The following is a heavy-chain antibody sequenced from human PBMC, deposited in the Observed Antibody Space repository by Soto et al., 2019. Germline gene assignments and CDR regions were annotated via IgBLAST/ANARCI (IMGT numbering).Heavy chain of an antibody. D-gene: IGHD6-13*01. CDR2: IYHSGST. V-gene: IGHV4-4*02. CDR3: ARGERQQQRDY. Sequence: SETLSLTCAVAGGSISSSKGLRRVRQPPGKGLEWIGEIYHSGSTNYNPSLKSRVIISVDKSKNQFSLKLSSVTDADTAVYYCARGERQQQRDYWGQGTLVTVSS. J-gene: IGHJ4*02. CDR1: GGSISSSKG.